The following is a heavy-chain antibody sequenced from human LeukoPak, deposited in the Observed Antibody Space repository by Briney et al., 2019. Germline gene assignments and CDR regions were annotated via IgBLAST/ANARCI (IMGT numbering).Heavy chain of an antibody. CDR3: ARHLTQFSITSFLSY. CDR1: KYIFTTYW. V-gene: IGHV5-51*01. D-gene: IGHD2/OR15-2a*01. J-gene: IGHJ4*02. CDR2: IYPGNSDV. Sequence: GESLKISCQGPKYIFTTYWIAWVRQMPGKGLEWMGIIYPGNSDVRYNPSFQGQVAISADKSISTAYLHWSSLQPSDTDIYYCARHLTQFSITSFLSYWGQGTLVTVSS.